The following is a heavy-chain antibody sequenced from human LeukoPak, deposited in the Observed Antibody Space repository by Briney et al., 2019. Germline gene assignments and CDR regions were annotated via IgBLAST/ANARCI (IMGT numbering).Heavy chain of an antibody. Sequence: SETLSLTCAVSGYSISSDYYWGWIRQPPGKGLEWIGSIYHSGSTYYNPSLKSRVTISVDTSKNQFSLKLSSVTAADTAVYYCARVDILTGFDYWGQGTLVTVSS. CDR3: ARVDILTGFDY. CDR2: IYHSGST. CDR1: GYSISSDYY. J-gene: IGHJ4*02. V-gene: IGHV4-38-2*01. D-gene: IGHD3-9*01.